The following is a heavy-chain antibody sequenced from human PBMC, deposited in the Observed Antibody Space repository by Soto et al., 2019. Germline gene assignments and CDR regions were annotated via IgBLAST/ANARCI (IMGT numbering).Heavy chain of an antibody. CDR1: GYTFTSYY. Sequence: GASVKVSCKASGYTFTSYYMHWVRQAPGQGLEWMGIINPSGGSTTYAQKFQGRVTMTRDTSTSTVYMELSSLRSEDTAVYFCAREQTGAYYYGMDVWGQGTTVTV. CDR3: AREQTGAYYYGMDV. CDR2: INPSGGST. J-gene: IGHJ6*02. D-gene: IGHD7-27*01. V-gene: IGHV1-46*01.